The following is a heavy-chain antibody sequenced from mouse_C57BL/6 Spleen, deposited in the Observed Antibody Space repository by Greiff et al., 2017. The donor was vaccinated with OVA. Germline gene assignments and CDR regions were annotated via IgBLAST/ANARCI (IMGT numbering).Heavy chain of an antibody. V-gene: IGHV1-47*01. Sequence: VKLMPPGAELVKPGASLNISCHASGYPFTPYPIAWIKQTHGKSLAWIGNFHPHNDDTKYNETCKSKATLTVDTSSSTAYMQLSSLTSEDSAVYYCARSADDVDYWGEGTTLTVSA. CDR2: FHPHNDDT. CDR3: ARSADDVDY. D-gene: IGHD1-2*01. CDR1: GYPFTPYP. J-gene: IGHJ2*01.